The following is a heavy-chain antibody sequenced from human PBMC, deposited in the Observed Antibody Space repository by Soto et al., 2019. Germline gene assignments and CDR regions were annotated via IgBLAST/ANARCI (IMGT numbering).Heavy chain of an antibody. CDR2: VRGNGDPP. CDR1: GFTFSSYA. D-gene: IGHD2-15*01. Sequence: GGSLRLSCSTSGFTFSSYAMHWVRQSPGKGLEYISGVRGNGDPPFYADSVKGRFTISRDNSKNTVYLQMSSLSADDAAVYYCVKSRGGNNFDFFDWGQGTLVTVSS. J-gene: IGHJ4*02. V-gene: IGHV3-64D*06. CDR3: VKSRGGNNFDFFD.